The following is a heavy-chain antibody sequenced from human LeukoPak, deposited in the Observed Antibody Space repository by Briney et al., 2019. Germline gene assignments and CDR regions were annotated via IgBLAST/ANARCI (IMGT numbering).Heavy chain of an antibody. CDR1: GFTFSSPA. V-gene: IGHV3-64*01. D-gene: IGHD6-19*01. Sequence: GSLRLSCAASGFTFSSPAMDWVRQAPGKGLGYVSGISSNGGSKYYANSVKGRFTISRDNSKNPLYLQMGSLRAEDMAVYYCARVSAVAGNDYWGQGTLVPVSS. J-gene: IGHJ4*02. CDR2: ISSNGGSK. CDR3: ARVSAVAGNDY.